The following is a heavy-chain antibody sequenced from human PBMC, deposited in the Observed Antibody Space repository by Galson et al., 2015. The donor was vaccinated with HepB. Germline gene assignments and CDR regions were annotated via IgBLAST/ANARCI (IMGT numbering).Heavy chain of an antibody. Sequence: SLRLSCAASGFTFGGYTMTWVRQAPGKGLEWVSSITSSSTFMYDADPVKGRFTISRDNAKNALYLQMKSLRADDTAVYYCARDGYSIGKSFDYWGRGTLVAVSS. J-gene: IGHJ4*02. D-gene: IGHD6-19*01. CDR2: ITSSSTFM. CDR3: ARDGYSIGKSFDY. V-gene: IGHV3-21*01. CDR1: GFTFGGYT.